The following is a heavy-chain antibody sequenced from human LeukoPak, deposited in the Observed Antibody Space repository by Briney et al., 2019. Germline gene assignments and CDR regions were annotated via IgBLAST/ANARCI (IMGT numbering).Heavy chain of an antibody. V-gene: IGHV3-21*01. D-gene: IGHD3-22*01. CDR3: ARIYDSSGYCYDEFHYFDY. Sequence: GGSLRLSCAASGFTFSSYSMNWVRQAPGKGLEWVSSISSSSSYIYYADSVKGRFTISRDNAKNSLYLQMNSLRAEDTAVYYCARIYDSSGYCYDEFHYFDYWGQGTLVTVSS. CDR2: ISSSSSYI. CDR1: GFTFSSYS. J-gene: IGHJ4*02.